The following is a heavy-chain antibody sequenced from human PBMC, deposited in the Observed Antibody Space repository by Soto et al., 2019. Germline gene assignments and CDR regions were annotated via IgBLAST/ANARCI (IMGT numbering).Heavy chain of an antibody. J-gene: IGHJ6*04. CDR1: GFTFSSYG. V-gene: IGHV3-66*01. CDR2: IQCGGRT. CDR3: ARDDVLWDGGRCYGVPLYV. Sequence: PGGSLRLSCAASGFTFSSYGMHWVRQAPGKGLEWVSLIQCGGRTYYADSVKGRFTISRDTSDNTRHLQMDSLRAEDTAVYYCARDDVLWDGGRCYGVPLYVCSKGTTVTVSS. D-gene: IGHD2-15*01.